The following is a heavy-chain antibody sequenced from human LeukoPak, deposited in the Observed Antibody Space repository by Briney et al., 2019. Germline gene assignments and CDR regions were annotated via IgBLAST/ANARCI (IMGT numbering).Heavy chain of an antibody. CDR3: ARHEFLEAMIVVVKGFDY. V-gene: IGHV5-10-1*01. D-gene: IGHD3-22*01. CDR2: TDPSDSYT. Sequence: GESLRISCKSSGYSFTSYWISWVRQMPGKGLEWMGRTDPSDSYTNYSPSFQGHVTISADKSISTAYLQWSSLKASDTAMYYCARHEFLEAMIVVVKGFDYWGQGTLVTVSS. CDR1: GYSFTSYW. J-gene: IGHJ4*02.